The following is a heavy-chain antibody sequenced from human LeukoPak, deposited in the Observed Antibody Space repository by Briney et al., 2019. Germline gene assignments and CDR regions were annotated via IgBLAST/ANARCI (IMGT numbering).Heavy chain of an antibody. D-gene: IGHD6-19*01. CDR1: GFTFSGYW. V-gene: IGHV3-74*01. Sequence: GGSLGLSCAASGFTFSGYWMHWVRQAPGKGLVWVSRISTDGSSNTYADSVKGRFTISRDNAKNTLYLQMNSLRAEDTAVYYCARGRLTSSWYYFDYWGQGTLVTVSS. J-gene: IGHJ4*02. CDR3: ARGRLTSSWYYFDY. CDR2: ISTDGSSN.